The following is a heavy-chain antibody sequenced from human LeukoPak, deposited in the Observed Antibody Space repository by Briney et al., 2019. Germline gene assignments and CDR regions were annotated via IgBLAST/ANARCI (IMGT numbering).Heavy chain of an antibody. CDR3: ARPYYYDSRIDP. V-gene: IGHV4-30-4*01. CDR1: GGSISSGDYY. CDR2: MYYSGST. Sequence: SQTLSLTCTVSGGSISSGDYYWSWLRQPPGKGLEWIAYMYYSGSTYYNPSLKSRITMSADTSKNQLSLKLSSVTAADTAVYYCARPYYYDSRIDPWGQGILVTVSS. D-gene: IGHD3-22*01. J-gene: IGHJ5*02.